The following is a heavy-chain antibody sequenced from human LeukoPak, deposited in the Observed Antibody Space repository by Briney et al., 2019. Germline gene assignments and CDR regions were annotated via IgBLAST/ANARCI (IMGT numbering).Heavy chain of an antibody. CDR2: IKQDGSQK. J-gene: IGHJ4*02. CDR1: GFTFSSYW. Sequence: GGSLRLSCVASGFTFSSYWMNWVRQAQGKGPEWVANIKQDGSQKYYVDSVKGRFTISRDNAKNSLYLQMNSLRAEDTAVYYCARVQPEFEWELLGIVDYWGQGTLVTVSS. V-gene: IGHV3-7*01. CDR3: ARVQPEFEWELLGIVDY. D-gene: IGHD1-26*01.